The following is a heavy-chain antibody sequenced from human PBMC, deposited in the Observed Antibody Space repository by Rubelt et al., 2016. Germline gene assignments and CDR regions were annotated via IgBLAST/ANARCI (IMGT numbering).Heavy chain of an antibody. Sequence: QWGAGLLKPSETLSLTCAVYGGSFSGYYWSWIRQPPGKGLEWLGEINHSGSTNYNPSLKRRVTISVDTSKNQFSLKLGSVTAADTAVYYCARVLGRDRPRDSSGYYWQTGLDDYWGQGTLVTVSS. V-gene: IGHV4-34*01. D-gene: IGHD3-22*01. CDR2: INHSGST. CDR3: ARVLGRDRPRDSSGYYWQTGLDDY. J-gene: IGHJ4*02. CDR1: GGSFSGYY.